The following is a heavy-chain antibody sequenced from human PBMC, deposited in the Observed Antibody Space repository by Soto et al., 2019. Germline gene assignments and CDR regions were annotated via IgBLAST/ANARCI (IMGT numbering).Heavy chain of an antibody. V-gene: IGHV3-23*01. D-gene: IGHD1-7*01. CDR2: GSGGST. J-gene: IGHJ3*02. CDR1: GFTFSSYA. Sequence: EVQLLESGGGLVQPGGSLRLSCAASGFTFSSYAMNWVRQAPGKGLEWVSSGSGGSTYYADSVKGRFTISRDSSKNTLYLQMNSLRAEDTAVYYCAKGNSWSPDLVLDIWGQGTMVPVSS. CDR3: AKGNSWSPDLVLDI.